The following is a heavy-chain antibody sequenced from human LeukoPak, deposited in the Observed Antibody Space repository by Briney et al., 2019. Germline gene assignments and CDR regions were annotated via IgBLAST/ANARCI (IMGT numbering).Heavy chain of an antibody. Sequence: SEKVSCKASGGTFSSYAISWVRQAPGQGLEWMGRIIPIFGTTNYAQKFQGRVTITTDESTSTAYMELSSLRSEDTAVYYCARHDYYDSSGYRDWGQGTLVTVSS. CDR3: ARHDYYDSSGYRD. D-gene: IGHD3-22*01. J-gene: IGHJ4*02. CDR1: GGTFSSYA. CDR2: IIPIFGTT. V-gene: IGHV1-69*05.